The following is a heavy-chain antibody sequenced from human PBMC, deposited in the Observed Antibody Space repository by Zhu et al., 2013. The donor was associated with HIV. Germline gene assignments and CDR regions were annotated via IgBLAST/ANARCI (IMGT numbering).Heavy chain of an antibody. J-gene: IGHJ4*02. V-gene: IGHV4-39*07. CDR3: ARDGPYQRLGWQWLDRASAFDY. Sequence: VQLQESGPGLVKPSETLSLTCTVSGGSISSSSYYWGWIRQPPGKGLEWIGSIYYSGSTYYNPSLKSRVTISVDTSKNQFSLKLSSVTAADTAVYYCARDGPYQRLGWQWLDRASAFDYWGQGTLVTVSS. CDR2: IYYSGST. CDR1: GGSISSSSYY. D-gene: IGHD6-19*01.